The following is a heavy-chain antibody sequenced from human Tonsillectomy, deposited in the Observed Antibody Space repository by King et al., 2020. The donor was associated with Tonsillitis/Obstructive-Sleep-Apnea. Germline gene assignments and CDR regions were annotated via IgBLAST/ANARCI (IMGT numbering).Heavy chain of an antibody. V-gene: IGHV1-46*01. CDR3: ARYSSMDSFDY. CDR2: INPSDAST. Sequence: QLVQSGAEVKRPGASVKVSCKASGYTFTTYHMHWVRQAPGQGLEWMGKINPSDASTTFAQKFQGRVTMTRDTSTNTFFMELSGLRFEDTAIYYCARYSSMDSFDYWGQGTPVTVST. CDR1: GYTFTTYH. J-gene: IGHJ4*02. D-gene: IGHD2-2*01.